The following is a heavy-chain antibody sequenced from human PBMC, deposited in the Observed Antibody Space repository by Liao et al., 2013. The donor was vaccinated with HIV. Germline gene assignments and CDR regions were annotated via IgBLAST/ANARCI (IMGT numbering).Heavy chain of an antibody. D-gene: IGHD3-16*01. CDR3: ASTLREAYFDY. J-gene: IGHJ4*02. CDR2: IYAAEST. V-gene: IGHV4-61*02. Sequence: QVQLQESGPGLVKPSQTLSLTCTVSGGSISSGSYFWSWIRQPAGKGLEWIGRIYAAESTKYNPSLKSRVTISADTSKNQFSLRLSSVTAADTAVYYCASTLREAYFDYWGQGTLVTVSS. CDR1: GGSISSGSYF.